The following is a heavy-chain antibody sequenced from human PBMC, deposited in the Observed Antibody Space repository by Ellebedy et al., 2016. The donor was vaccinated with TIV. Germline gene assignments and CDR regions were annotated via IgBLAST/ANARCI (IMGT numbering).Heavy chain of an antibody. CDR3: ASAKYYGSGTYAHYLDY. D-gene: IGHD3-10*01. Sequence: KVSCKGSGYSFTNYWIGWVRQMPGKGLDWMGILYPGDSDTRYSPSFQGQVTISADKSISTAYLQWSSLKASDTAMYYCASAKYYGSGTYAHYLDYWGQGTLVTVSS. CDR1: GYSFTNYW. J-gene: IGHJ4*02. CDR2: LYPGDSDT. V-gene: IGHV5-51*01.